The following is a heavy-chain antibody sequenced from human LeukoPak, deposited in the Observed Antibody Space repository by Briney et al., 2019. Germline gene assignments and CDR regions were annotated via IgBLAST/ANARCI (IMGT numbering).Heavy chain of an antibody. D-gene: IGHD4-23*01. CDR3: ARGLYSHDYGGKEADY. CDR2: ISAYNGNT. V-gene: IGHV1-18*01. Sequence: ASVKVSCKASGQTFTSYGISWVRQAPGQGHEWMGWISAYNGNTNYAQKLQGRVTMTTDTSTSTAYMELRSLRSDDTAVYYCARGLYSHDYGGKEADYWGQGTLVTVSS. CDR1: GQTFTSYG. J-gene: IGHJ4*02.